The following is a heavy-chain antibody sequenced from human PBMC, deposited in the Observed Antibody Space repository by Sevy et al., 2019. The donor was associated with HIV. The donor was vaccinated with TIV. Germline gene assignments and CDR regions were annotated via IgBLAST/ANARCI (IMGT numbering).Heavy chain of an antibody. J-gene: IGHJ6*03. CDR3: ARDGVVVPAAPYYYYYYMDV. V-gene: IGHV3-48*02. D-gene: IGHD2-2*01. CDR1: GFTFSSYS. Sequence: GGSLRLSCAASGFTFSSYSMNWVRQAPGKGLEWVSYISSSSSTIYYADSVKGRFTISRDNAKNSLYLQMNSLRDEDTAVEYCARDGVVVPAAPYYYYYYMDVWGKGTTVTVSS. CDR2: ISSSSSTI.